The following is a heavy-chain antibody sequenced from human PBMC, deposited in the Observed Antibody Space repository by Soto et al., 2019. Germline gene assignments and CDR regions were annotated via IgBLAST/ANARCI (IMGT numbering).Heavy chain of an antibody. Sequence: SETLSLTSTVSSSSISSDSFYWAWIRQPPGKGLEWVGIIYYSGDTYYNPSLAGRLTMSVDTSNQFSLTLRSVTAADTALYYCARNQPQRYCSGGTCRPAYGMDVWGQGTTVTVSS. J-gene: IGHJ6*02. CDR2: IYYSGDT. V-gene: IGHV4-39*01. CDR1: SSSISSDSFY. D-gene: IGHD2-15*01. CDR3: ARNQPQRYCSGGTCRPAYGMDV.